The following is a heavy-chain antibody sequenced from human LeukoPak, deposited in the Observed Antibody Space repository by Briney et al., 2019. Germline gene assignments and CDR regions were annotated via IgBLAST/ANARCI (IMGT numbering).Heavy chain of an antibody. CDR1: GFTFSSYG. J-gene: IGHJ4*02. D-gene: IGHD6-13*01. Sequence: GGSLRLSCAASGFTFSSYGMHWVRQAPGKGLEWVAVISYDGSNKYYADSVKGRFTISRDNSKNTLYLQMNSLRAEDTAVYYCAKLYSSSWYSFDYWGQGTLVTVSS. V-gene: IGHV3-30*18. CDR3: AKLYSSSWYSFDY. CDR2: ISYDGSNK.